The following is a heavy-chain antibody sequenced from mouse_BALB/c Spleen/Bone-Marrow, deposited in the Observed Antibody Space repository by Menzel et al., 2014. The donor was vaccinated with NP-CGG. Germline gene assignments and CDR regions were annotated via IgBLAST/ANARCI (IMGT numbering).Heavy chain of an antibody. J-gene: IGHJ2*01. CDR1: GFTFTDYY. V-gene: IGHV7-3*02. CDR3: ARDKGGILFDY. CDR2: IRNKANGYTT. Sequence: EVQVVESGGGLVQPGGSLRLSCATSGFTFTDYYMNWVRQPPGKALEWLGFIRNKANGYTTEYSASVKGRFTISRDNSQSILYLQMNTLRAEDSATYYCARDKGGILFDYWGQGTTLTASS. D-gene: IGHD1-1*02.